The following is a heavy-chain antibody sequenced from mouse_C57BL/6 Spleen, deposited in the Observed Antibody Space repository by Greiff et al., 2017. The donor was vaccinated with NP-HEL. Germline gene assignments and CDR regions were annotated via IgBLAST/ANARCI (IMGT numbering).Heavy chain of an antibody. D-gene: IGHD2-5*01. CDR1: GYAFSSSW. CDR3: ARKGYSNSYFDY. CDR2: IYPGDGDT. J-gene: IGHJ2*01. V-gene: IGHV1-82*01. Sequence: VQGVESGPELVKPGASVKISCKASGYAFSSSWMNWVKQRPGKGLEWIGRIYPGDGDTNYNGKFKGKATLTADKSSSTAYMQLSSLTSEDSAVYFCARKGYSNSYFDYWGQGTTLTVSS.